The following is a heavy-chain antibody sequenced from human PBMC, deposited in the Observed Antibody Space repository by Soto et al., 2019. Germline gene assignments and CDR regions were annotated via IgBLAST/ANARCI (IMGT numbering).Heavy chain of an antibody. J-gene: IGHJ4*02. V-gene: IGHV1-18*01. CDR1: GYTFTSYG. Sequence: QVQLVQSGAEVKKPGASVKVSCKASGYTFTSYGISWVRQAPGQGLEWMGWSSAYNGNTNYAQKLQGRVTMTTDTSTSTAYMELRSLRSDDTAVYYCARVEGDYDFWSGYSGYFDYWGQGTLVTVSS. CDR3: ARVEGDYDFWSGYSGYFDY. CDR2: SSAYNGNT. D-gene: IGHD3-3*01.